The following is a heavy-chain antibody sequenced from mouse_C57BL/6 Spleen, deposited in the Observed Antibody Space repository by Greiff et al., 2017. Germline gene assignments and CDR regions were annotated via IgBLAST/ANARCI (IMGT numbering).Heavy chain of an antibody. Sequence: VQLQQPGAEQVKPGASVKVSCKASGYTFTSYWMHWVKQRPGQGLEWIGRIHPSDSDTNYNQKFKGKATLTVDKSSSTAYMQLSSLTSEDSAVYYCAINPNYYGSSYLYWYFDVWGTGTTVTVSS. D-gene: IGHD1-1*01. CDR2: IHPSDSDT. CDR1: GYTFTSYW. V-gene: IGHV1-74*01. J-gene: IGHJ1*03. CDR3: AINPNYYGSSYLYWYFDV.